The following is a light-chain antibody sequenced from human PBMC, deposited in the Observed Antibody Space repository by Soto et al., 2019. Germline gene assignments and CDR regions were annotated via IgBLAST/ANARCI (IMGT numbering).Light chain of an antibody. J-gene: IGKJ4*01. CDR3: QQYNNWPLT. CDR2: DAS. Sequence: VLTQSPATLSLSPGERATLSCRASQSVTSTLAWYQQKPGQTPRLLIYDASTRATGIPARFSGSGSGTEFTLTISSLQSEDFAVYYCQQYNNWPLTFGGGTKVDIK. V-gene: IGKV3-15*01. CDR1: QSVTST.